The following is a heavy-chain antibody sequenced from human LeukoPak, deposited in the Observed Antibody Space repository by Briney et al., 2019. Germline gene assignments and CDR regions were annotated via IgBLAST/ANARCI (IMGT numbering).Heavy chain of an antibody. Sequence: PGGSLRLSCAASGFSFRRYAMNWVRQAPGRGLEWVAVITGPGPSTVYADSVKGRFTISRDNSKNTLFLQLDSLRVEDTAIYYCAKQEMRHAFDLWGQGTMVTVSS. J-gene: IGHJ3*01. V-gene: IGHV3-23*01. CDR1: GFSFRRYA. CDR3: AKQEMRHAFDL. CDR2: ITGPGPST. D-gene: IGHD5-24*01.